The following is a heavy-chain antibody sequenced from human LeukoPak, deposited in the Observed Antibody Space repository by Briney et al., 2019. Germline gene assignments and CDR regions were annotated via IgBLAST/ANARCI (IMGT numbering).Heavy chain of an antibody. D-gene: IGHD6-6*01. CDR3: ARGSTIAAREGPLDY. Sequence: GGSLRLSCAASGFTFSSHEMNWVRQAPGKGLEWVSYISRSGTRIYYADSVKGRFTISRDNAKNSLYLQMNSLRAEDTAVYYCARGSTIAAREGPLDYWGQGTLVTVSS. V-gene: IGHV3-48*03. J-gene: IGHJ4*02. CDR1: GFTFSSHE. CDR2: ISRSGTRI.